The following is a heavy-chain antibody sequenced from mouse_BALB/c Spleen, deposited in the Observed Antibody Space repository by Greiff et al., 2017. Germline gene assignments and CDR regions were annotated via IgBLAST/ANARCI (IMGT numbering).Heavy chain of an antibody. CDR2: IDPANGNT. Sequence: VQLQQSGAELVKPGASVKLSCTASGFNIKDSYMHWVKQRPEQGLEWIGRIDPANGNTKYDPKFQGKATITADTSSNTAYLQLRSLTSEDTAVYYCAPYESFAYWGQGTLVTVSA. CDR3: APYESFAY. D-gene: IGHD2-3*01. CDR1: GFNIKDSY. V-gene: IGHV14-3*02. J-gene: IGHJ3*01.